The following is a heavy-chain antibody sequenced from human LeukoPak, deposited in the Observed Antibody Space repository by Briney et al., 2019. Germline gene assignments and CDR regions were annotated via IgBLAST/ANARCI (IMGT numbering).Heavy chain of an antibody. CDR2: IIPILGIA. D-gene: IGHD3-22*01. J-gene: IGHJ6*03. CDR3: ARDSYDRVSYYYMDV. Sequence: GASVKVSCKASGGTFSSYAISWVRQAPGQGLEWMGRIIPILGIANYAQKFQGRVTITADKSTSTAYMELSSLRSEDTAVYYCARDSYDRVSYYYMDVWGKGTTVTVSS. CDR1: GGTFSSYA. V-gene: IGHV1-69*04.